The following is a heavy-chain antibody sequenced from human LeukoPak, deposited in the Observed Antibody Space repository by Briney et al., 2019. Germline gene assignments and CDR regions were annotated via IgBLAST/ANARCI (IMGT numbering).Heavy chain of an antibody. V-gene: IGHV1-2*06. J-gene: IGHJ4*02. D-gene: IGHD1-1*01. CDR2: INPNSGVT. Sequence: ASVKVSCKASGYTFTDYYMHWVRQAPGQGLEWVGRINPNSGVTNYAQKFQGRVTMTRDTSTSTVYMELSSLRSEDTAVYYCALQLERPRSLTEWGQGTLVTVSS. CDR1: GYTFTDYY. CDR3: ALQLERPRSLTE.